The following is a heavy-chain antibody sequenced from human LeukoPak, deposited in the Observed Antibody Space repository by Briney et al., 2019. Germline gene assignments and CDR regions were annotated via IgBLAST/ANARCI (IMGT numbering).Heavy chain of an antibody. CDR3: ARQNYGSGSYPDY. Sequence: GGSLGLSCAASGFTFSSYSMNWVRQAPGKGLEWVSSISSSSSYIYYADSVKGRFTISRDNAKNSLYLQMNSLRAEDTAVYYCARQNYGSGSYPDYWGQGTLVTVSS. CDR2: ISSSSSYI. D-gene: IGHD3-10*01. J-gene: IGHJ4*02. CDR1: GFTFSSYS. V-gene: IGHV3-21*01.